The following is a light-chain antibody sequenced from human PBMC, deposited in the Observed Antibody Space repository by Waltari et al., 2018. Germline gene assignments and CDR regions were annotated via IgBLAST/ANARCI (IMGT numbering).Light chain of an antibody. J-gene: IGLJ3*02. CDR2: NTN. V-gene: IGLV8-61*01. CDR3: VLYMTSGISV. CDR1: SGYATPSSY. Sequence: QTVVTQEPSFSVSPGGTVTPPCGLSSGYATPSSYPSWYQQTPGRAPRTLSYNTNPRSSGVPDRFSGSILGNKAALTITGAQADDESNYYCVLYMTSGISVFGGGTKLTVL.